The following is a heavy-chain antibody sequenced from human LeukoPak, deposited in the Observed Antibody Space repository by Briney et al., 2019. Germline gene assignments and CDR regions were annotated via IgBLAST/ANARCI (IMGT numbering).Heavy chain of an antibody. J-gene: IGHJ4*02. Sequence: SETLSLICAVSGYSISSGYYWGWIRQPPGKGLEWIGSIYHSGGTYYNPSLKSRVNISVDTSKNQFSLKLSSVTAADTAVYYCARRRVGFTVDYWSQGTLVTVSS. V-gene: IGHV4-38-2*01. CDR1: GYSISSGYY. CDR2: IYHSGGT. D-gene: IGHD1-26*01. CDR3: ARRRVGFTVDY.